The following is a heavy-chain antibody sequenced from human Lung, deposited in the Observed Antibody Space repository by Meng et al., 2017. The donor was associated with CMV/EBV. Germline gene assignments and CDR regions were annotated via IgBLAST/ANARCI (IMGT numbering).Heavy chain of an antibody. D-gene: IGHD3-3*01. J-gene: IGHJ4*02. CDR2: ISSTSRYI. Sequence: GGSLRLXCATSGFTFSSYSMNWVRQAPGKGLEWVSFISSTSRYIFYADSVKGRFTISRDNAKNSVYIQMNSLRVEDTAVYYCAGAFRGGYYTNDYWCQGPLVTVSS. CDR3: AGAFRGGYYTNDY. CDR1: GFTFSSYS. V-gene: IGHV3-21*01.